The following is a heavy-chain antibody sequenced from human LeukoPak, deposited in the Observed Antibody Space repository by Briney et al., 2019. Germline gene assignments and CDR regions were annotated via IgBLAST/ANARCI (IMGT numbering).Heavy chain of an antibody. V-gene: IGHV3-9*01. CDR3: AKDRYYYYGMDV. CDR2: ISWNSGSI. Sequence: PGGSLRLSCAASGFTFDDYAMPWVRHAPGKGLEWVSGISWNSGSIGYADSVKGRFTISRDNAKNSLYLQMNSLRAEDTALYYCAKDRYYYYGMDVWGQGTTVTVSS. J-gene: IGHJ6*02. CDR1: GFTFDDYA.